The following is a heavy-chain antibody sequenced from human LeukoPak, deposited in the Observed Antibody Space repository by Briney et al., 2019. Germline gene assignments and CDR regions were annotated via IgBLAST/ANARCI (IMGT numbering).Heavy chain of an antibody. V-gene: IGHV3-53*01. CDR1: GFTVSSNY. D-gene: IGHD6-13*01. CDR3: ARVGLIAAAGTPDY. J-gene: IGHJ4*02. Sequence: GGSLRLSCAASGFTVSSNYMSWVRQAPGKGLEWVSVIYSGGRTYYADSVKGRFTTSRDNAKNSLYLQMISLRAEDTAVYYCARVGLIAAAGTPDYWGQGTLVTVSS. CDR2: IYSGGRT.